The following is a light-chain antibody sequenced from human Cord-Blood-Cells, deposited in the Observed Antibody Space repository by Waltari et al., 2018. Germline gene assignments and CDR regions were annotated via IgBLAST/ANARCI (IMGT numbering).Light chain of an antibody. CDR3: QSYDSSPYV. CDR1: RSNIGAGSD. J-gene: IGLJ1*01. Sequence: QSVLTQPPSVSGAPGQRVTISCTGRRSNIGAGSDVHWYQQLPGTAPKLLIYGNSNRPSGVPDRFSGSKSGTSASLAITGLQAEDEADYYCQSYDSSPYVFGTGTKVTVL. CDR2: GNS. V-gene: IGLV1-40*01.